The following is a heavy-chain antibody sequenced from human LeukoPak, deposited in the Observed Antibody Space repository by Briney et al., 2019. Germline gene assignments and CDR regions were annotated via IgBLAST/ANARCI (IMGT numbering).Heavy chain of an antibody. J-gene: IGHJ4*02. CDR3: AKPAAPYDILTGYSH. D-gene: IGHD3-9*01. V-gene: IGHV3-23*01. Sequence: GGSLRLSCAASGSTFSSYAMSWVRQAPGKGLEWVSAISGSGGSTYYADSVKGRFTISRDNSKNTLYLQMNSLRAEDTAVYYCAKPAAPYDILTGYSHWGQGTLVTVSS. CDR2: ISGSGGST. CDR1: GSTFSSYA.